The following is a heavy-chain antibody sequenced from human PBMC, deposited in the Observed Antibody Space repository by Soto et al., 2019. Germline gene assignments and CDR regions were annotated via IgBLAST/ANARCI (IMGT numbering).Heavy chain of an antibody. V-gene: IGHV3-23*01. J-gene: IGHJ4*02. CDR3: AKDLAAAQVSGGY. Sequence: EVQLLESGGGLVQPGGSLRLSCAASGFTFSSYAMSWVRQAPGKGLEWVSAISGSGGSTYYADSVKGRFTISRDNSKNTMYLQMNSLRSEDTAVYYCAKDLAAAQVSGGYWGQGTLVTVSS. D-gene: IGHD6-13*01. CDR1: GFTFSSYA. CDR2: ISGSGGST.